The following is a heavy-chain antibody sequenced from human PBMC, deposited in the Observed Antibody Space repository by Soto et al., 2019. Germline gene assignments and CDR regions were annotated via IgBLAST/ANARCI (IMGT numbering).Heavy chain of an antibody. J-gene: IGHJ4*02. CDR2: VSFDGSKK. D-gene: IGHD3-10*01. V-gene: IGHV3-30*18. CDR1: GFTFSTYG. CDR3: AKDMVHMGMVFGL. Sequence: QAQLVESGGGVVQPGRSLRLSCVVSGFTFSTYGMHWVRQAPGKGLEWVAVVSFDGSKKYTTDVGKGRFTISRDNSKNTLHLQMNNLRPDDTAVYYCAKDMVHMGMVFGLWGQGTLVTVSS.